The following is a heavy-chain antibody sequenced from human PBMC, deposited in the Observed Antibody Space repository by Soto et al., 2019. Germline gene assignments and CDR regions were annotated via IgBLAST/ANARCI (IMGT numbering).Heavy chain of an antibody. CDR2: IYFSGST. Sequence: PSATLSLTCTVSGGSISSGDYYWMWIRQAAGKGLEWIGFIYFSGSTNYDPSLKSGVTMSLDTSKNQFSLKLRSVTPADTAVYFCARVNSGRNWFDPWGQGSLVTVSS. J-gene: IGHJ5*02. V-gene: IGHV4-61*08. CDR1: GGSISSGDYY. CDR3: ARVNSGRNWFDP. D-gene: IGHD6-19*01.